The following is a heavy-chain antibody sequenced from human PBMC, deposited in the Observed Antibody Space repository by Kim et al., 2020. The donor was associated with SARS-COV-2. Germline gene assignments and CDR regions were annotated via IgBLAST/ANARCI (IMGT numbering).Heavy chain of an antibody. CDR3: ARDRYFDWLLGKGLWFDP. J-gene: IGHJ5*02. D-gene: IGHD3-9*01. V-gene: IGHV3-7*03. Sequence: GGSLRLSCAASGFTFSSYWMSWVRQAPGKGLEWVANIKQDGSEKYYVDSVKGRFTISRDNAKNSLYLQMNSLRAEDTAVYYCARDRYFDWLLGKGLWFDPWGQGTLVTVSS. CDR1: GFTFSSYW. CDR2: IKQDGSEK.